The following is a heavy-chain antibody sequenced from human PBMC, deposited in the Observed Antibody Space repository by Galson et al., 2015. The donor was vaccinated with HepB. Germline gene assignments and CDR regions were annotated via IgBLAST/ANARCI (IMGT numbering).Heavy chain of an antibody. V-gene: IGHV1-3*01. CDR1: GYTFTSYA. CDR3: ARDGGNSGRWYYYYYIDV. CDR2: INAGNGNT. D-gene: IGHD4-23*01. Sequence: VKVSCKASGYTFTSYAMHWVRQAPGQRLEWMGWINAGNGNTKYSQKFQGRVTITRDTSASTAYMELSSLRSEDTAVYYCARDGGNSGRWYYYYYIDVWGQGTTVTVSS. J-gene: IGHJ6*03.